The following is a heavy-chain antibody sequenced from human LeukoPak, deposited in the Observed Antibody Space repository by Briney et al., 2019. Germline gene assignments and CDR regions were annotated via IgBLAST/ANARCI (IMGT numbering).Heavy chain of an antibody. CDR2: IYSGGST. D-gene: IGHD6-19*01. CDR1: GFIVSSNY. J-gene: IGHJ4*02. CDR3: ARYQWLGYYFDY. Sequence: GGSLRLSCAASGFIVSSNYMNWVRQAPGKGLEWVSVIYSGGSTYYADSVKGRFTISRDNSKNTLYLQMNSLRAEDTAVYYCARYQWLGYYFDYWGQGTLVTVSS. V-gene: IGHV3-53*01.